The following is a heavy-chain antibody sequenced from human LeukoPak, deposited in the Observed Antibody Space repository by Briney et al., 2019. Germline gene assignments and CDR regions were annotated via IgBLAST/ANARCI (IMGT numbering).Heavy chain of an antibody. D-gene: IGHD2-2*01. V-gene: IGHV3-30-3*01. CDR2: ISYDGSNK. CDR1: GFTFSSYA. Sequence: GGSLRLSCAASGFTFSSYAMHWVRQAPGKGLEWVAVISYDGSNKYYADSVKGRFTISRDNSKNTLYLQMNSLRAEDTAVYYCAKGRCSSTSCPDYYYYYYMDVWGKGTTVTVSS. J-gene: IGHJ6*03. CDR3: AKGRCSSTSCPDYYYYYYMDV.